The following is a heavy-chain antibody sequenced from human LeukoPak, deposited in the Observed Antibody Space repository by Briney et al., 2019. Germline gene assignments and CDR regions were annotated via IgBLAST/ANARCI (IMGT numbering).Heavy chain of an antibody. CDR2: MHSGGST. CDR3: ARDRPYSTSWYSFDS. V-gene: IGHV3-53*01. CDR1: GFIVSNSY. J-gene: IGHJ4*02. D-gene: IGHD6-13*01. Sequence: SGGSLRLSCAASGFIVSNSYMNWVRQTPGKGLEWVSVMHSGGSTYYSDSVKVRFTISRDNAKNTLYLQMNSLRAEDTAVYYCARDRPYSTSWYSFDSWGQGTLVTVSS.